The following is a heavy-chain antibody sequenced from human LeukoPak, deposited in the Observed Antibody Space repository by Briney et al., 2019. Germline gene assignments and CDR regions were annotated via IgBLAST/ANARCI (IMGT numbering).Heavy chain of an antibody. J-gene: IGHJ5*02. CDR3: AKKFSAATENTWFDP. Sequence: GGSLRLSCVASGFTFSNYAMTWVRQAPGKGLEWVAIISGSGDTSYYADPGKGRFTISRDNSKNTLRLQMNSLRAEDTAVHFCAKKFSAATENTWFDPWGQGTLVAVSS. D-gene: IGHD6-25*01. CDR2: ISGSGDTS. CDR1: GFTFSNYA. V-gene: IGHV3-23*01.